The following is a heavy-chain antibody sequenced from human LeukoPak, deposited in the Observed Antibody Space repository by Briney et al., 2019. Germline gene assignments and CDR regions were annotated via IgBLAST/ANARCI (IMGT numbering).Heavy chain of an antibody. CDR3: AKEYSGYDFDY. CDR2: TSGSGGNT. Sequence: QTGGSLRLSCAASGFTLRSYDMSWVRQAPGKGLEWVAATSGSGGNTYYADSVKGRFTISRDNPKNTLYLQMNSLRAEDTAVYYCAKEYSGYDFDYWGQGTLVTVSS. D-gene: IGHD5-12*01. CDR1: GFTLRSYD. J-gene: IGHJ4*02. V-gene: IGHV3-23*01.